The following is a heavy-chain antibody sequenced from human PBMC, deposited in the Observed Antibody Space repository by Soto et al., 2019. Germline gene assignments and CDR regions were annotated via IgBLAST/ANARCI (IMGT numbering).Heavy chain of an antibody. V-gene: IGHV1-69*06. D-gene: IGHD3-22*01. Sequence: GASVKVSCKASGGTFSSYAISWVRQAPGQGLEWMGGIIPIFGTANYAQKFQGRVTITADKSTSTAYMELSSLRSEDTAVYYCAAPSYYDSSGYYLYYYYYGMDVWGQGTTVTVSS. CDR3: AAPSYYDSSGYYLYYYYYGMDV. CDR1: GGTFSSYA. J-gene: IGHJ6*02. CDR2: IIPIFGTA.